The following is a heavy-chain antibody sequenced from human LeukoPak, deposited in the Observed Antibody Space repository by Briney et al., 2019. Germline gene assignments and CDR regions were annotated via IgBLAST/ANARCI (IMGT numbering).Heavy chain of an antibody. V-gene: IGHV4-39*01. D-gene: IGHD2-2*01. CDR1: GGSISNYY. J-gene: IGHJ4*02. CDR2: IYYSGST. CDR3: ARQGYCSSTSCYLPFDY. Sequence: SETLSLTCTVSGGSISNYYWSWIRQPPGKGLEWIGSIYYSGSTYYNPSLKSRVTISVDTSKNQFSLKLSSVTAADTAVYYCARQGYCSSTSCYLPFDYWGQGTLVTVSS.